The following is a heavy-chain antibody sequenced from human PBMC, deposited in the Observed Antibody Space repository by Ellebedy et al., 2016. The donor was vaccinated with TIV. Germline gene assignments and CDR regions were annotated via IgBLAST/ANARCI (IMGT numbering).Heavy chain of an antibody. V-gene: IGHV3-21*04. J-gene: IGHJ6*02. D-gene: IGHD3-10*01. Sequence: GESLKISCAASGFTFSSYGMNWVRQAPGKGLEWVSSISSSSSYIYYADSVKGRFTISRDNSKNTLYLQMNSLRAEDTAVYYCEKDARSGSYEYGMDVWGQGTTVTVSS. CDR3: EKDARSGSYEYGMDV. CDR2: ISSSSSYI. CDR1: GFTFSSYG.